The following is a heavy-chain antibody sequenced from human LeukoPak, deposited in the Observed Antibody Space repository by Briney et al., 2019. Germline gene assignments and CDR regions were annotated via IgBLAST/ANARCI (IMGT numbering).Heavy chain of an antibody. V-gene: IGHV4-31*03. D-gene: IGHD6-13*01. CDR1: GGSISSGGYY. CDR3: AEGYSSSWYYY. CDR2: IYYSGST. J-gene: IGHJ4*02. Sequence: PSETLSLTCTVSGGSISSGGYYWSWIRQHPGKGLEWIGYIYYSGSTYYNPSLKSRVTISVDTSKNQFSLKLSSVTAADTAVYYCAEGYSSSWYYYWGQGTLVTVSP.